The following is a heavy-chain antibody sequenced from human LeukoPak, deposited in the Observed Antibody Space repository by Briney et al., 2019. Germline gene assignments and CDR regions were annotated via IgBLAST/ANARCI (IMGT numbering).Heavy chain of an antibody. Sequence: ALVKVSCKASGYTFTGYYMHWVRQAPGQGLEWMGWINPNSGGTNYAQKFQGRVTMTRDTSISTAYMELSRLRSDDTAVYYCARDRGSSWYLYYWGQGTLVTVSS. D-gene: IGHD6-13*01. CDR1: GYTFTGYY. CDR2: INPNSGGT. V-gene: IGHV1-2*02. CDR3: ARDRGSSWYLYY. J-gene: IGHJ4*02.